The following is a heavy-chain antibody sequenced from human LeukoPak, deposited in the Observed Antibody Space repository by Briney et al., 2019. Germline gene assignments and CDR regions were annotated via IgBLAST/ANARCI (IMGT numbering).Heavy chain of an antibody. V-gene: IGHV3-23*01. Sequence: GGSLRLSCAASGFTFSSYAMSWVRQAPGKGLEWVSAISGSSGSTYYADSVKGRSTISRDNSKNTLYLQMNSLRAEDTAVYYCAKDDIVVVPAAYYFDYWGQGTLVTVSS. CDR2: ISGSSGST. J-gene: IGHJ4*02. CDR3: AKDDIVVVPAAYYFDY. CDR1: GFTFSSYA. D-gene: IGHD2-2*01.